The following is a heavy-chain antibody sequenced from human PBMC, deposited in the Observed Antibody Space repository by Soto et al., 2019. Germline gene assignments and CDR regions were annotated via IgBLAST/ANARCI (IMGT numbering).Heavy chain of an antibody. J-gene: IGHJ2*01. D-gene: IGHD5-18*01. CDR3: ARDYDVNTALDYWYFDL. V-gene: IGHV4-4*07. Sequence: PSETLSLTCTVSGGSIRNYYWAWIRQSAGKGLEWIGRIYPSGRTHYNPSLTGRVSMSIDTSKNQFSLRLTSVTAADTATYYCARDYDVNTALDYWYFDLWGRGTLVTVSS. CDR2: IYPSGRT. CDR1: GGSIRNYY.